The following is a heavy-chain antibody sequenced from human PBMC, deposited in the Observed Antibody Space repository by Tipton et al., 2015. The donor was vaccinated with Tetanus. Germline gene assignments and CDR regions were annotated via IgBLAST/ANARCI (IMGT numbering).Heavy chain of an antibody. CDR3: XRXXXXXXGSYFDY. D-gene: IGHD1-26*01. CDR2: IYYSGSX. J-gene: IGHJ4*02. Sequence: TLSLTCTVSGGSISXGDYXXXWIRQPXXKGLEWIGYIYYSGSXXYNPSLKSRVTISVDTSKNQFSLKPSSVTAAGTAVYXXXRXXXXXXGSYFDYWGQGTLVTVSS. CDR1: GGSISXGDYX. V-gene: IGHV4-30-4*01.